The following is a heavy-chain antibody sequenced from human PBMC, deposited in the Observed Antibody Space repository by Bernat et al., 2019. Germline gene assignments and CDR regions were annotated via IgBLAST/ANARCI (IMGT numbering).Heavy chain of an antibody. CDR2: INNDGSRT. CDR3: ASLFCTAPPCYDY. V-gene: IGHV3-74*01. CDR1: GFTFSSNW. J-gene: IGHJ4*01. D-gene: IGHD2-8*02. Sequence: EMQLVESGGGLVQPGGSLRLSCAASGFTFSSNWMQWVRQVPGKGLMWVSTINNDGSRTFYTDSVKGRFTISRDSAKSTLFLQMNSLGAEDTAVYYCASLFCTAPPCYDYWGQGTLVTVSS.